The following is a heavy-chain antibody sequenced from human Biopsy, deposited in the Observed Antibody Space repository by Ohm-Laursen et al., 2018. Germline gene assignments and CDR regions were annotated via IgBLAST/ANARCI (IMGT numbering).Heavy chain of an antibody. CDR3: ATKLTGYFHH. CDR2: ISGSGVTK. CDR1: GFTFSDYY. J-gene: IGHJ1*01. D-gene: IGHD3-9*01. V-gene: IGHV3-11*01. Sequence: SLRLSCTASGFTFSDYYMSWIRQAPGKGLEWLSYISGSGVTKMYADSVKGRFTVSRDNAKNSLYLEMNNLTVEDTAVYYCATKLTGYFHHWGQGTLVIVSS.